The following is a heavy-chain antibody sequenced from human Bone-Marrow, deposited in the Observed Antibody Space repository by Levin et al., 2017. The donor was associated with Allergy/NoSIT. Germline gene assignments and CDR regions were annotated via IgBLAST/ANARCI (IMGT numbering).Heavy chain of an antibody. Sequence: AGGSLRLSCVASGFTFSDYWMSWVRQAPGKGLEWVAKINQDGSENYHVDYVKGRFTISRDNAKNELYLQMNSLRAEDTAVYYCARAPARGQCSGGTCRQELDYWGQGTLVTVSS. V-gene: IGHV3-7*01. CDR1: GFTFSDYW. CDR2: INQDGSEN. CDR3: ARAPARGQCSGGTCRQELDY. J-gene: IGHJ4*02. D-gene: IGHD2-15*01.